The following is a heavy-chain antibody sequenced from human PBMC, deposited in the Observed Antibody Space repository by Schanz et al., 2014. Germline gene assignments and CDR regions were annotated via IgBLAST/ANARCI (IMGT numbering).Heavy chain of an antibody. Sequence: VQLLQSGGALVQPGGSLRLSCSASGFTFSTYAMSWARQTPGKGLEWVSSITTGGNTYYRDSVKGRFIVSRDNSKNTLYLEMNSLRVEDTAVYYCAMGGYQLHHWGQGTLVTVSS. V-gene: IGHV3-23*01. D-gene: IGHD1-7*01. CDR2: ITTGGNT. J-gene: IGHJ4*02. CDR3: AMGGYQLHH. CDR1: GFTFSTYA.